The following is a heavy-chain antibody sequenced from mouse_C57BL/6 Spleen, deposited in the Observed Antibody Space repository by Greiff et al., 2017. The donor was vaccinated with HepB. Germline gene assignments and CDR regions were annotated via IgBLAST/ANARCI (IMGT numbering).Heavy chain of an antibody. V-gene: IGHV1-54*01. CDR1: GYAFTNDW. CDR3: ARGGIGAMDY. J-gene: IGHJ4*01. Sequence: VQLQQSGAELVRPGTSVKVSCKASGYAFTNDWIEWVKQRPGQGLEWIGVINPGSGGTNYNEKVKGKATLTADKSSSTAYMQLSSLTSEDSAVYFCARGGIGAMDYWGQGTSVTVSS. CDR2: INPGSGGT.